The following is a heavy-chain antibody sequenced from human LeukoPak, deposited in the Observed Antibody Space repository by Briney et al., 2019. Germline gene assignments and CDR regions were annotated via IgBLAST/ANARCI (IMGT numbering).Heavy chain of an antibody. J-gene: IGHJ4*02. CDR1: GITFSNSA. Sequence: PGGSLRLSCVPSGITFSNSALSWVRQAPGKGLEWVSRINTDGSSTSYADSVKGRFTISRDNAKNTLYLQMNSLRAEDTAVYYCARVGLYYDSSGYYSYWGQGTLVTVSS. D-gene: IGHD3-22*01. V-gene: IGHV3-74*01. CDR3: ARVGLYYDSSGYYSY. CDR2: INTDGSST.